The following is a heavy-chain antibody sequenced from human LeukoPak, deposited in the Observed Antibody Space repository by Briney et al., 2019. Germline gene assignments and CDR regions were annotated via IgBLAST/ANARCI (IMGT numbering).Heavy chain of an antibody. CDR3: VRGGQGDGHSADEGFDI. J-gene: IGHJ3*02. V-gene: IGHV6-1*01. Sequence: SQTLSLTCAISGDIVFSNSSWNWIRQSPSRGLEWLGRTYYRSKWYNDYGVSVKSRININPDTSKNHFSLQLSSVTPEDTAVYYCVRGGQGDGHSADEGFDIWGQGTMVIVS. CDR1: GDIVFSNSS. CDR2: TYYRSKWYN. D-gene: IGHD5-18*01.